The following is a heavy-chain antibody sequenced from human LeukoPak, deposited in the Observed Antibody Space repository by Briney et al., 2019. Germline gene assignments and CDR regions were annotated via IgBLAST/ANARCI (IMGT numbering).Heavy chain of an antibody. Sequence: SVKVSCKASGGTFCSYATSWMRQAPGQGLEWMGGIIPIFGTANYAQKFQGRVTITADESTSTAYMELSSLRSEDTAVYYCARPSGYDFHYYYMDVWGKGTTVTVSS. CDR2: IIPIFGTA. CDR3: ARPSGYDFHYYYMDV. CDR1: GGTFCSYA. J-gene: IGHJ6*03. D-gene: IGHD3-3*01. V-gene: IGHV1-69*13.